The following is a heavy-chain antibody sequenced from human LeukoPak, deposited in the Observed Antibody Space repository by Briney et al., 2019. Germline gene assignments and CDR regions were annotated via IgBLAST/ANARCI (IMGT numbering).Heavy chain of an antibody. CDR3: ARRHSSGLLFDY. D-gene: IGHD6-19*01. V-gene: IGHV4-39*01. Sequence: SETLSLTCTASGGSISSSSYYWGWIRQPPGKGLEWIGSIYYSGTTYYNPSLKTRVTISVDTSKNQFSLKLSSVTAADTAVYYCARRHSSGLLFDYWGQGTLVTVSS. J-gene: IGHJ4*02. CDR2: IYYSGTT. CDR1: GGSISSSSYY.